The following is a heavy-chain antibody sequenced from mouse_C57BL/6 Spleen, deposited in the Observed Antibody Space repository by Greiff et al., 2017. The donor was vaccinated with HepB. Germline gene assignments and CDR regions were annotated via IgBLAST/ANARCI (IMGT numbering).Heavy chain of an antibody. CDR3: ARVGYYGSSSYFDY. CDR1: GYSITSGYY. CDR2: IGNNGTN. D-gene: IGHD1-1*01. V-gene: IGHV3-6*01. Sequence: VQLKESGPGLVKPSQSLSLTCSVTGYSITSGYYWNWIRQFPGNKLEWMGYIGNNGTNNYNPSLKNQISITRDTSKNQFFLKLNSVTTEDTATYYCARVGYYGSSSYFDYWGQGTTLTVSS. J-gene: IGHJ2*01.